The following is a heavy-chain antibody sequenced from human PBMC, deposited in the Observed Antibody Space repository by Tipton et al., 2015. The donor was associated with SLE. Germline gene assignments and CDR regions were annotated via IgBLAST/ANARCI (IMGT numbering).Heavy chain of an antibody. CDR2: IYYTGST. J-gene: IGHJ4*02. CDR1: GGSISGYY. D-gene: IGHD6-6*01. Sequence: TLSLTCTVSGGSISGYYWSWIRQPPGKGLEWIGYIYYTGSTSYNPSLKSRVTISVDKSKNQFSLNLISVTVADTAVYYCARDRGAAPDYWGQGTLVTVSS. CDR3: ARDRGAAPDY. V-gene: IGHV4-59*01.